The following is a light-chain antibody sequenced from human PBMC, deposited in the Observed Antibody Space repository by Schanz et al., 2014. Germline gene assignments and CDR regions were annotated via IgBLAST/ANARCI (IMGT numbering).Light chain of an antibody. CDR2: EVS. V-gene: IGLV2-8*01. Sequence: QSALTQPASVSGSPGQSITISCTGTSSDVGGYNYVSWYQQHPGKAPKLIIYEVSKWPSGVPDRFSGSKFGNTASLTVSGLQAEDEADYFCSALAGGGGPLFGGGTKFTVV. J-gene: IGLJ2*01. CDR3: SALAGGGGPL. CDR1: SSDVGGYNY.